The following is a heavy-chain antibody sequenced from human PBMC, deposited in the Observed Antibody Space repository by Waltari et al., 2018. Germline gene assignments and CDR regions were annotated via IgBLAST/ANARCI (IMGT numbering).Heavy chain of an antibody. CDR3: ARDPYCSGGSCYSDY. D-gene: IGHD2-15*01. J-gene: IGHJ4*02. Sequence: EVQLVESGGGLVQPGGSRSLSCAAAGFTVSSYAMHWVRQAPGKGLEYVSAISRTGGSTYYANSVKGRFTISRDNSKNTLYLQMGSLRAEDMAVYYCARDPYCSGGSCYSDYWGQGTLVTVSS. CDR2: ISRTGGST. V-gene: IGHV3-64*01. CDR1: GFTVSSYA.